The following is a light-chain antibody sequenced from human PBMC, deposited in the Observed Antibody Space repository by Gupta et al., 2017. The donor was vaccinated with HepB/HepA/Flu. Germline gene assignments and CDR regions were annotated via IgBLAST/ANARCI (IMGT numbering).Light chain of an antibody. Sequence: ALRMAQSPSWFSASRGDRVTITCRASQGISSYLAWYQQKPGKAPKLLIYAASTLQSGVPSRFSGSGSGTDFTLTISCLQSEDFATYYCQQYYSYPRTFGQGTKVEIK. V-gene: IGKV1-8*01. CDR1: QGISSY. J-gene: IGKJ1*01. CDR3: QQYYSYPRT. CDR2: AAS.